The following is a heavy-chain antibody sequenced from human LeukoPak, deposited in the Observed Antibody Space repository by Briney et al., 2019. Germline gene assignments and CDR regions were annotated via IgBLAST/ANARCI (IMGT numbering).Heavy chain of an antibody. D-gene: IGHD1-26*01. V-gene: IGHV3-7*01. CDR2: KKEEGNEK. CDR1: GFTFSTYW. CDR3: ARINSGSYYLVFDY. J-gene: IGHJ4*02. Sequence: GGCLRLSCVASGFTFSTYWMSWVRQAPGKGLEWVPNKKEEGNEKSLGGSGKGPITITKKNPKKPRYLQMNSLRTEETADYYCARINSGSYYLVFDYGGQGALVTVYS.